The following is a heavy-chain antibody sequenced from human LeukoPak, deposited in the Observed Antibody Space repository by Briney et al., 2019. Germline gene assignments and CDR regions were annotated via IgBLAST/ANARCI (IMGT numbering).Heavy chain of an antibody. V-gene: IGHV3-48*01. J-gene: IGHJ5*02. D-gene: IGHD6-13*01. CDR3: AREPSYSSSWYTTCDH. CDR2: ITISSSTT. CDR1: RFTFNNYN. Sequence: GGSLRLSCAPSRFTFNNYNMNWVRQAPGEGREWVSYITISSSTTYYADSVKGRFTISRDNAKKSLYLQMNSLRAEVTAGYYCAREPSYSSSWYTTCDHWGQGILVTVSS.